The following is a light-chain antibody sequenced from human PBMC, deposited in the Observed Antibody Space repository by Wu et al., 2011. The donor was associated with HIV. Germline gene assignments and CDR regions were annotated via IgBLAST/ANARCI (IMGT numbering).Light chain of an antibody. CDR3: QQRNIWPLT. Sequence: SQRVSNYLAWYQQKLGQAPRLLIHGASIRATGIPARFSGTGSGTDFTLTISSLEPDDFAVYYCQQRNIWPLTFGQGTRLEIK. CDR2: GAS. V-gene: IGKV3-11*01. J-gene: IGKJ5*01. CDR1: QRVSNY.